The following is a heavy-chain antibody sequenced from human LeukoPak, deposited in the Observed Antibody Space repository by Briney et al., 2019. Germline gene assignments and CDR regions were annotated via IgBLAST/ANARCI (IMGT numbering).Heavy chain of an antibody. CDR3: TRDRSRAEDD. CDR1: GFTFSGHW. CDR2: INQGGSDK. Sequence: GGSLRLSCAASGFTFSGHWMSWVRQPQGKGLEWVANINQGGSDKYYVDSVKGRFTISRDNANNLLYLQMNSLRGEDTAVYYCTRDRSRAEDDWGQGTLVTVSS. V-gene: IGHV3-7*01. D-gene: IGHD1-14*01. J-gene: IGHJ4*02.